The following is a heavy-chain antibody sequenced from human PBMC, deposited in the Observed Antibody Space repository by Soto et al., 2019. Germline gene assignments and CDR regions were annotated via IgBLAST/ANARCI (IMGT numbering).Heavy chain of an antibody. D-gene: IGHD3-3*01. CDR1: GFTFSSYA. V-gene: IGHV3-23*01. CDR2: ISGSGGST. CDR3: ARRITIFGVPYSLNYGMDV. Sequence: EVQLLESGGGLVQPGGSLRLSCAASGFTFSSYAMSWVRQAPGKGLEWVSAISGSGGSTYYADSVKGRFTISRDNSKNTLYLQMGSRGAEDTGVYYCARRITIFGVPYSLNYGMDVWGQGTTVTVSS. J-gene: IGHJ6*02.